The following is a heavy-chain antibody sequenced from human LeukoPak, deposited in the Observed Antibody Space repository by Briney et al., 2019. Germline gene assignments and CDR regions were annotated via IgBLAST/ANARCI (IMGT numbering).Heavy chain of an antibody. Sequence: PGGSLRLSCAASGFTFSSYAMHWVRQAPGKGLEWVAVISYDGSNKYYADSVKGRFTISRDNSKNTLYLQMNSLRAEDTAVYYCARTMVRGVIIDPFDYWGQGTLVTVSS. CDR2: ISYDGSNK. D-gene: IGHD3-10*01. CDR3: ARTMVRGVIIDPFDY. CDR1: GFTFSSYA. J-gene: IGHJ4*02. V-gene: IGHV3-30-3*01.